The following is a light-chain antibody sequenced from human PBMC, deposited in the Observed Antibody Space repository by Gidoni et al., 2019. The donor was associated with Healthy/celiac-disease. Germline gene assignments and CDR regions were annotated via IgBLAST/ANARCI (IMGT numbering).Light chain of an antibody. V-gene: IGLV1-47*02. CDR3: AAWDDSMTGYV. CDR2: SNN. Sequence: QSMLTQPPSASGTPGQRVTISCSGSRPNIGTNFVSRYKHLPGTAPPLLIHSNNERPSGVPERFSASKSGTSASLAISGLRSADEADYYCAAWDDSMTGYVFGSGTKVNVL. J-gene: IGLJ1*01. CDR1: RPNIGTNF.